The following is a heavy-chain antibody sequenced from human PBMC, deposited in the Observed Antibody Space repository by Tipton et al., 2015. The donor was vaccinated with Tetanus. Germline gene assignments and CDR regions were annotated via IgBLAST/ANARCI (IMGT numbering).Heavy chain of an antibody. CDR1: GGSVSNSSLY. V-gene: IGHV4-39*07. CDR3: ARGDYYGSGTYDV. CDR2: IYHTGGS. D-gene: IGHD3-10*01. J-gene: IGHJ6*02. Sequence: TLSLTCSVSGGSVSNSSLYWGWIRQPPGKGLEWIGGIYHTGGSYFLPSFKSRVTLSLDTTKKQVSLKLSSVTAADTAVYYCARGDYYGSGTYDVWGQGATVTVPS.